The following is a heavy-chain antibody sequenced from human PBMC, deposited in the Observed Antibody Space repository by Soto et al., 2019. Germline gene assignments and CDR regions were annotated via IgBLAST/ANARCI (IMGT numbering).Heavy chain of an antibody. V-gene: IGHV3-9*01. Sequence: GGSLRLSCAASGFTFDDYAMHWVRQAPGKGLEWVSGISWNSGSIGYADSVKGRFTISRDNAKNSLYLQMNSLRAEDTALYYCAKDISWAPPGYFDYWGQGTLVTVSS. CDR3: AKDISWAPPGYFDY. CDR2: ISWNSGSI. J-gene: IGHJ4*02. CDR1: GFTFDDYA. D-gene: IGHD2-15*01.